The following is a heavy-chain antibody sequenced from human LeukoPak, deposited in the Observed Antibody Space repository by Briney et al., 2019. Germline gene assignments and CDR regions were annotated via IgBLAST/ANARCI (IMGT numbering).Heavy chain of an antibody. J-gene: IGHJ4*02. Sequence: GSLRLSCAASGFTFSNAWMSWVRQAPGKGLEWVGRIKSKSDGGTTDYAAPVKGRFTISRDDSQNTLYLHMNSLKTEDTAVYYCTTDWLVGAPYFDYWGQGTLVTVSS. CDR2: IKSKSDGGTT. V-gene: IGHV3-15*01. CDR1: GFTFSNAW. CDR3: TTDWLVGAPYFDY. D-gene: IGHD3-10*01.